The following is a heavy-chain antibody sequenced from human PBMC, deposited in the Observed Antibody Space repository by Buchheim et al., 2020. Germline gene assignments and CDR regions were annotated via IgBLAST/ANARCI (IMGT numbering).Heavy chain of an antibody. CDR1: GFTFSSDA. J-gene: IGHJ4*02. CDR2: ISPDGNRK. Sequence: QVQLVESGGGVVQPGESLRLSCAASGFTFSSDAMHWVRQAPGKGLEWVASISPDGNRKYYAGSVKGRFTISRDNSKNMLFVQANSLRLEDTALYYCARRPKGVAGLDDWGQGTL. D-gene: IGHD6-19*01. V-gene: IGHV3-30-3*01. CDR3: ARRPKGVAGLDD.